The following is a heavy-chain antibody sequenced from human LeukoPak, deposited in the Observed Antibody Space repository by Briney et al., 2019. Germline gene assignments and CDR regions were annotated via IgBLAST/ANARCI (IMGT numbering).Heavy chain of an antibody. CDR2: IHNSGST. D-gene: IGHD2-2*01. V-gene: IGHV4-39*01. Sequence: SETLSLTCTVSGGSISSSDYYWGWIRQPPGKGLEWIGTIHNSGSTYYNPSLKSRVTISVDTSKNQFSLKLSSVTAADTAVYYCARGSVECSSAGCNTIYYYSGTDVWGQGTTVTVSS. CDR3: ARGSVECSSAGCNTIYYYSGTDV. CDR1: GGSISSSDYY. J-gene: IGHJ6*02.